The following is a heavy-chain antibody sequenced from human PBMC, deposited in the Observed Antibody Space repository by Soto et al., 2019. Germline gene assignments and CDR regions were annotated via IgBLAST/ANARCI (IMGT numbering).Heavy chain of an antibody. Sequence: QVQLVQSGGGVVQPGRSLRLSCAASGFDFNTYGLHWVRQAPGKGLEWVAGISFDGGNQYYADSVKGRFTISRDKSNNTYYRKMTSRGAEDTATYYCAKDSSVTAAGSGGWFDPWGQGTLVIVSS. V-gene: IGHV3-30*18. D-gene: IGHD6-13*01. CDR1: GFDFNTYG. J-gene: IGHJ5*02. CDR2: ISFDGGNQ. CDR3: AKDSSVTAAGSGGWFDP.